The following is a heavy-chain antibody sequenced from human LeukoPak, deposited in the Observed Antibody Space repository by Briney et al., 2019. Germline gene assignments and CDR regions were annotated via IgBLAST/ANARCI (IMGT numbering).Heavy chain of an antibody. J-gene: IGHJ4*02. CDR1: GYTFTSYG. Sequence: ASVTVSCKASGYTFTSYGISWVRQAPGQGLGWMGWISAYNGNTNYAQKLQGRVTMTTDTSTSTVYMELSSLRSEDTAVYYCARESRGKMAATNWGQGTLVTVSS. D-gene: IGHD5-24*01. CDR2: ISAYNGNT. CDR3: ARESRGKMAATN. V-gene: IGHV1-18*01.